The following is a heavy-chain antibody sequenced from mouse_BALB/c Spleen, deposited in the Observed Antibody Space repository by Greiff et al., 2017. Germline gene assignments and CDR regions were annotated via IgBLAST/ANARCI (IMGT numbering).Heavy chain of an antibody. Sequence: QVHVKQSGAELAKPGASVKMSCKASGYTFTSYWMHWVKQRPGQGLEWIGYINPSTGYTEYNQKFKDKATLTADKSSSTAYMQLSSLTSEDSAVYYCAREVRRGIVFAYWGQGTLVTVSA. CDR3: AREVRRGIVFAY. J-gene: IGHJ3*01. V-gene: IGHV1-7*01. CDR2: INPSTGYT. D-gene: IGHD2-14*01. CDR1: GYTFTSYW.